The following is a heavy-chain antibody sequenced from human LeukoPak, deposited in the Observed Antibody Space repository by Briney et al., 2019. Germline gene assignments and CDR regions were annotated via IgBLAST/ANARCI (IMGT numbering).Heavy chain of an antibody. J-gene: IGHJ1*01. CDR1: GGSISGFY. CDR2: IDHSGDT. Sequence: SETLSLTCAVYGGSISGFYYTWIRQPPGKGLEWIGEIDHSGDTNYNPSLKSRAIVSVDTSKSQFSLKLTSVTAADAAVYYCARGSPFQEWCQGTLVTVSS. V-gene: IGHV4-34*01. CDR3: ARGSPFQE.